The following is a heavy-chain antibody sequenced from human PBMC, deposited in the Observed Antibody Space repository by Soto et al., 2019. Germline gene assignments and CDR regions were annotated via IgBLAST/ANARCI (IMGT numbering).Heavy chain of an antibody. J-gene: IGHJ4*02. CDR2: IYHSGST. D-gene: IGHD6-6*01. CDR3: AGQYSSSSDEGYYFDY. V-gene: IGHV4-30-2*01. Sequence: TLSLTCAVSGGSISSGGYSWSWIRQPPGKGLEWIGYIYHSGSTYYNPSLKSRVTISVDRSKNQFSLKLSSVTAADTAVYYCAGQYSSSSDEGYYFDYWGQGTLVTVSS. CDR1: GGSISSGGYS.